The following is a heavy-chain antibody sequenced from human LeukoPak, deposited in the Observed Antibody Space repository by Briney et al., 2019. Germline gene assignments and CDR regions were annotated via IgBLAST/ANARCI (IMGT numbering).Heavy chain of an antibody. J-gene: IGHJ4*02. Sequence: SETLSLTCTVSGGSISSYYWSWIRQPPGKGLEWIGHIYYSGSTNYNPSLKSRVTISVDTSKNQFSLKLISVTAADTAVYYCARSSGYYYYYFDYCGQGTLVTVSS. V-gene: IGHV4-59*01. CDR1: GGSISSYY. CDR2: IYYSGST. CDR3: ARSSGYYYYYFDY. D-gene: IGHD3-22*01.